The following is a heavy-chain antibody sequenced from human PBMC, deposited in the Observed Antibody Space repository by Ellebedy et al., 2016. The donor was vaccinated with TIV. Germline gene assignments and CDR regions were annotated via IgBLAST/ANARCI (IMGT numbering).Heavy chain of an antibody. D-gene: IGHD3-9*01. V-gene: IGHV1-18*04. CDR3: ARGGHYNILTGPYPADY. J-gene: IGHJ4*02. CDR2: ISVYNGNT. Sequence: AASVKVSCKASGYTFSTYGISWVRQAPGQGLEWMGWISVYNGNTKHAQKFQGRVTMTADTSTSTAYMEVKSLRSDDTAVYYCARGGHYNILTGPYPADYWGQGTLVTVSS. CDR1: GYTFSTYG.